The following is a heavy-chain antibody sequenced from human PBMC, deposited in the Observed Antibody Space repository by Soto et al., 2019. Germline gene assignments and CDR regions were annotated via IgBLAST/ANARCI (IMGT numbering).Heavy chain of an antibody. D-gene: IGHD3-22*01. Sequence: GGSLRLSCAASGFTFDDYTMHWVRQAPGKGLEWVSLISWDGGSTYYADSVKGRFTISRDNSKNSLYLQMNSLRTEDTALYYCAKDMWEYDSSGSQDYWGQGTLVTVSS. V-gene: IGHV3-43*01. CDR3: AKDMWEYDSSGSQDY. CDR2: ISWDGGST. CDR1: GFTFDDYT. J-gene: IGHJ4*02.